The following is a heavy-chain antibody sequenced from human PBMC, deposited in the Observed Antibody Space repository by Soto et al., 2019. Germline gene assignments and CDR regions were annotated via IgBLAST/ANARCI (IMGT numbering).Heavy chain of an antibody. J-gene: IGHJ6*02. D-gene: IGHD2-2*01. CDR2: IIPIFGTA. CDR3: ARVLCSSTSCYYYYYGMDV. CDR1: GGTFSSYA. V-gene: IGHV1-69*06. Sequence: QVQLVQSGAEVKKPGSSVKVSCKASGGTFSSYAISWVRQAPGQGLEWMGGIIPIFGTANYAQKFQGRVTITADKYTRTAYMELSSLRSEDTAVYYCARVLCSSTSCYYYYYGMDVWGQGTTVTVSS.